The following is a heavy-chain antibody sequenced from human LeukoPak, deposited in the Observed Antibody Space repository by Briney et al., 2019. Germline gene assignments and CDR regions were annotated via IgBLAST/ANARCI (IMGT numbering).Heavy chain of an antibody. D-gene: IGHD1-7*01. V-gene: IGHV1-18*04. Sequence: ASVKVSCKASGYTFTGYYMHWVRQAPGQGLEWMGWISAYNGNTNYAQKLQGRVTMTTDTSTSTAYMELRSLRSDDTAVYYCARGTTGTTVAYGYSLDSWGQGTLVTVSS. CDR3: ARGTTGTTVAYGYSLDS. CDR1: GYTFTGYY. J-gene: IGHJ4*02. CDR2: ISAYNGNT.